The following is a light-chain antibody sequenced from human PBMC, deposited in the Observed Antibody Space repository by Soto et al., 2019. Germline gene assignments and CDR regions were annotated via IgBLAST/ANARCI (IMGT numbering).Light chain of an antibody. CDR1: SSDVGAYNF. J-gene: IGLJ2*01. CDR2: DVN. V-gene: IGLV2-14*03. Sequence: SALTQPASVSGSPGQSITISCTGTSSDVGAYNFVSWYQHHPGKAPQLIIYDVNNRPSGVSDRFSGSKSGNTASLTISGLQAEDEADYYCSSYTTTATRLFGGGTKLTVL. CDR3: SSYTTTATRL.